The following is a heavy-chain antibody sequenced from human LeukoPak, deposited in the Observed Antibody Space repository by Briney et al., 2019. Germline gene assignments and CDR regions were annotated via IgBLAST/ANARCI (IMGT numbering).Heavy chain of an antibody. CDR3: ARDSYYYYYMDV. CDR2: IYYRGST. Sequence: SQTLSLTCTVSGGSISRGDYYWSWLRQPPGKGLEWIGYIYYRGSTYYNPSLKSRVTLSVDTSKNQFSLKLSSVTAADTAMYYCARDSYYYYYMDVWGRGTTVTVSS. J-gene: IGHJ6*03. V-gene: IGHV4-30-4*01. CDR1: GGSISRGDYY.